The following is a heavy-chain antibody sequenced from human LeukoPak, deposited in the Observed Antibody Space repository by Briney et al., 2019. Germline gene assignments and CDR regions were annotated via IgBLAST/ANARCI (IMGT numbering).Heavy chain of an antibody. J-gene: IGHJ4*02. CDR1: GYTFTSYY. Sequence: ASVKVSCKASGYTFTSYYMHWVRQAPGQGLEWMGIINPSGGSTSYAQKFQGRVTMTRDTSTSTVYMELSSLRSEDTAVYYCARVPQVGATFDYWGQGTLVTASS. V-gene: IGHV1-46*01. D-gene: IGHD1-26*01. CDR2: INPSGGST. CDR3: ARVPQVGATFDY.